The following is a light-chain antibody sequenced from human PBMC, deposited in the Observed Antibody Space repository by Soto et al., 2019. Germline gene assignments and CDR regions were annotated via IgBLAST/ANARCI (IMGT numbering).Light chain of an antibody. Sequence: QSVLTQPPSVSGAPGQRVTISCTGSSSNIGAGYDVHWYQQLPGTAPKLLIFGTSNRPSGVPDRFSGSKSGTSASLAITGLQAEDEADYYCQSSDTSLSGSEVFGGGTKLTV. CDR1: SSNIGAGYD. J-gene: IGLJ2*01. CDR2: GTS. V-gene: IGLV1-40*01. CDR3: QSSDTSLSGSEV.